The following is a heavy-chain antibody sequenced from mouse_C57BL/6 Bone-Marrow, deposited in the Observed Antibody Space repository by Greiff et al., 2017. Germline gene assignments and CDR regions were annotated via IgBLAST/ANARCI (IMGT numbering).Heavy chain of an antibody. V-gene: IGHV1-7*01. CDR1: GYTFTSYW. CDR2: INPSSGYT. D-gene: IGHD1-1*01. J-gene: IGHJ4*01. Sequence: QVQLQQSGAELAKPGASVKLSCKASGYTFTSYWMHWVKQRPGQGLEWIGYINPSSGYTKYNQKFKDKDTLTADKSSSTAYMQLSSLTYEDSAVYYCAREGEIATVVAYYAMDYWGQGTSVTVSS. CDR3: AREGEIATVVAYYAMDY.